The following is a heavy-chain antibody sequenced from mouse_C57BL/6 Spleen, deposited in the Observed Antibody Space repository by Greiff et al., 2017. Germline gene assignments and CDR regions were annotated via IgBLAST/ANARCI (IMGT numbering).Heavy chain of an antibody. V-gene: IGHV1-78*01. J-gene: IGHJ1*03. Sequence: QVQLQQSDAELVKPGASVKISCKVSGYTFTDHTIHWMKQRPEQGLEWIGYIYPRDGSTKNNEKFKGKATLTADKSSSTAYLQLNSLTSEDSAVYFCARGGGSSYWYFDVWGTGTTVTVSS. CDR3: ARGGGSSYWYFDV. CDR2: IYPRDGST. D-gene: IGHD1-1*01. CDR1: GYTFTDHT.